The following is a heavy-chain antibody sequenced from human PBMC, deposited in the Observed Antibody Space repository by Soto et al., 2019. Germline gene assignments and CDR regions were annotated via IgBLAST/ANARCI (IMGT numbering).Heavy chain of an antibody. V-gene: IGHV1-2*04. D-gene: IGHD3-22*01. J-gene: IGHJ3*02. Sequence: QVQLVQSGAEVKKPGASVKVSCKASGYTFTGYYMHWARQAPGQGLEWMGWINPNSGGTNYSQKFQGWVTMTRDTYIRTAYMEVSRLRSDDTAVYYCARDSMIVGANDAFDIWGQGTMGTVSS. CDR2: INPNSGGT. CDR1: GYTFTGYY. CDR3: ARDSMIVGANDAFDI.